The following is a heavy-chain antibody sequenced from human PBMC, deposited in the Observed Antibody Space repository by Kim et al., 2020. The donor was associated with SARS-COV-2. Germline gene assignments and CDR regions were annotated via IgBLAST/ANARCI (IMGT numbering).Heavy chain of an antibody. J-gene: IGHJ6*02. D-gene: IGHD2-2*01. Sequence: SETLSLTCAVSGGSISSSNWWSWVRQPPGKGLEWIGEIYHSGSTNYNPSLKSRVTISVDKSKNQFSLKLSSVTAADTAVYYCARDRSYCSSTSCSYYYGMYVWGQGTTVTVSS. CDR3: ARDRSYCSSTSCSYYYGMYV. CDR2: IYHSGST. V-gene: IGHV4-4*02. CDR1: GGSISSSNW.